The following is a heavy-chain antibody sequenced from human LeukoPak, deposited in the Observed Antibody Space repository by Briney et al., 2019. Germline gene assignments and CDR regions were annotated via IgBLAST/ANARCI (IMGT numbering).Heavy chain of an antibody. CDR3: ARLRYSYGPRRRSDAFDI. CDR1: GGSISGSSYY. J-gene: IGHJ3*02. Sequence: PSETLSLTCTVSGGSISGSSYYWGWIRQPPGKGLEWIGYIYYSGSTNYNPSLKSRVTISVDTSKSQFSLKLSSVTAADTAVYYCARLRYSYGPRRRSDAFDIWGQGTMVTVSS. V-gene: IGHV4-61*05. CDR2: IYYSGST. D-gene: IGHD5-18*01.